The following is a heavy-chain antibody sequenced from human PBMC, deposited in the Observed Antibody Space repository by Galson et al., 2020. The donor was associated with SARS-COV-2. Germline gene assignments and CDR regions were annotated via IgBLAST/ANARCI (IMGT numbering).Heavy chain of an antibody. D-gene: IGHD6-13*01. J-gene: IGHJ5*02. CDR1: GFTFSSYE. CDR3: ARDPSSSWYNWFDP. V-gene: IGHV3-48*03. Sequence: GESLKISCAASGFTFSSYEMNWVRQAPGKGLEWVSYISSSGSTVYYADSVKGRFTISRENDKKSLYLQMNRLRAEDTALYYCARDPSSSWYNWFDPWGQGTLVTVSS. CDR2: ISSSGSTV.